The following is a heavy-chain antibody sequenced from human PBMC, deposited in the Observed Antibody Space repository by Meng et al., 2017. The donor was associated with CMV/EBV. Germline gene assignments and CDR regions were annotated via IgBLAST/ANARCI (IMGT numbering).Heavy chain of an antibody. CDR3: TGQDCSSTSCYTQTDYYYYGMDV. CDR2: LIPIFGTA. V-gene: IGHV1-69*05. Sequence: SVKVSCKASGGTFSSYVISWVRQAPGQGLEWMGGLIPIFGTANYAQKFQGRVTITTDESTSTAYMELSSLRSEDTAVYYCTGQDCSSTSCYTQTDYYYYGMDVWGQGTTVTVSS. CDR1: GGTFSSYV. J-gene: IGHJ6*02. D-gene: IGHD2-2*02.